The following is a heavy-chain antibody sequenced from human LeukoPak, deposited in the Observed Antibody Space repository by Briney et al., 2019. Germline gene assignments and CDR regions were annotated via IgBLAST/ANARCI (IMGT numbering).Heavy chain of an antibody. CDR1: GYTFTDYG. V-gene: IGHV1-18*01. Sequence: ASVKVSCKASGYTFTDYGIIWVRQAPGQGLECMGWISAHNGNTNYAQKLQDKVTMTTDRSTSTAYMELRSLRYEDTAVYYCAREGFLQRLSPDDAFDIWGQGTMVTVSS. D-gene: IGHD3-3*01. J-gene: IGHJ3*02. CDR2: ISAHNGNT. CDR3: AREGFLQRLSPDDAFDI.